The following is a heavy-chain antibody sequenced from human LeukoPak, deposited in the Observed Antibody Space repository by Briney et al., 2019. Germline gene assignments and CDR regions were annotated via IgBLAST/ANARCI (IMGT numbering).Heavy chain of an antibody. Sequence: GGSLRLSCAASGFTVSSNYMSWVRQAPGKGLEWVSYISYSGSSIYYADSVKGRFTISRDNAKNSLYLQMNSLRAEDTAVYYCARKYCTGGSCYFDYWGQGTLVTVSS. J-gene: IGHJ4*02. CDR1: GFTVSSNY. D-gene: IGHD2-8*02. CDR2: ISYSGSSI. V-gene: IGHV3-11*04. CDR3: ARKYCTGGSCYFDY.